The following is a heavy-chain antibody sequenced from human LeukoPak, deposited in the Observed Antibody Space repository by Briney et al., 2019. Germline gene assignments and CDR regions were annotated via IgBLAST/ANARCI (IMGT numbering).Heavy chain of an antibody. V-gene: IGHV4-59*12. Sequence: SETLSLTCTVSGGSISSYYWSWIRQPPGKGLEWIGYIYYSGSTNYNPSLKSRVTIPVDTSKNQFSLKLSSVTAADTAVYYCARRITMVRGVIRVGYYMDVWGKGTTVTISS. D-gene: IGHD3-10*01. CDR2: IYYSGST. CDR3: ARRITMVRGVIRVGYYMDV. CDR1: GGSISSYY. J-gene: IGHJ6*03.